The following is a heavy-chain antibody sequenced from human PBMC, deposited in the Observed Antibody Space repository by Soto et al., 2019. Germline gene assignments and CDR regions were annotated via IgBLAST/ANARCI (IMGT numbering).Heavy chain of an antibody. D-gene: IGHD7-27*01. Sequence: EVQLVESGGGLVKPGGSLRLSCAASGFTFSSYSMNWVRQAPGKGLEWFSSISSSSSYIYYADSVKGRFTISRDNAKNSLYLQMNSLRAEYTAVYYCTRPWGHYYYYYYMGVWGKGTPVTVSS. CDR2: ISSSSSYI. CDR3: TRPWGHYYYYYYMGV. J-gene: IGHJ6*03. CDR1: GFTFSSYS. V-gene: IGHV3-21*01.